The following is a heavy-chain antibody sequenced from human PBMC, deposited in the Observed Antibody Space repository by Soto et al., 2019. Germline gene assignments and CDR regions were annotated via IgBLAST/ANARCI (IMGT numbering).Heavy chain of an antibody. V-gene: IGHV4-30-4*01. CDR1: GGSISSGDYY. Sequence: QVQLQESGPGLVKPSQTLSLTCTVSGGSISSGDYYWSWIRQPPGKGLELIGYIYYSGSTYYNPSLKSRVTISLDTSKNQFSLKLSSVTAADTAVYYCARVGGFGATTIDYWGQGTLVTVSS. CDR2: IYYSGST. J-gene: IGHJ4*02. CDR3: ARVGGFGATTIDY. D-gene: IGHD3-10*01.